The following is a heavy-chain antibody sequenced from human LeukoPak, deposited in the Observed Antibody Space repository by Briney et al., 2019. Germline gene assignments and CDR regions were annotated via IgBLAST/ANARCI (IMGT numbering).Heavy chain of an antibody. CDR2: INPSGGST. Sequence: ASVKVSCKASGYTFTSYYMHWVRQAPGQGLEWMGIINPSGGSTSYAQKFQGRVTMTRDTSTSTVYMELSSLRAEDTAVYYCAKDGKGENYYDSSGPYYYYYYMDVWGKGTTVTVSS. V-gene: IGHV1-46*01. D-gene: IGHD3-22*01. CDR3: AKDGKGENYYDSSGPYYYYYYMDV. CDR1: GYTFTSYY. J-gene: IGHJ6*03.